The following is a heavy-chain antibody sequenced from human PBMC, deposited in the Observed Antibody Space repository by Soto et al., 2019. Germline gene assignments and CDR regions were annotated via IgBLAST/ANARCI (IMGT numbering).Heavy chain of an antibody. J-gene: IGHJ4*02. CDR1: GGSVSSGSYY. CDR3: ARSGGGSGWL. V-gene: IGHV4-61*01. Sequence: QVQLQESGQGLVKPSETLSLTCTVSGGSVSSGSYYWSWIRQPPGKGLEWIAYIYYSGSTKYNPSLKSRVTISRDTSKNQFSLKLTSVTAADTAVYYCARSGGGSGWLGGQGTLVTVSS. D-gene: IGHD6-19*01. CDR2: IYYSGST.